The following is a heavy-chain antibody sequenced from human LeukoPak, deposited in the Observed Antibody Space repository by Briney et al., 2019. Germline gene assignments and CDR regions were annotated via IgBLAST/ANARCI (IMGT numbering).Heavy chain of an antibody. CDR1: GGSISSYY. CDR2: IYTSGST. J-gene: IGHJ4*02. CDR3: ASLNDYGDYVRTFDY. Sequence: SETLSLTCTVSGGSISSYYWSWIRQPAGKGLEWIGRIYTSGSTNYNPSLKSRVTISVDTSKNQFSLKLSSVTAADTAVYYCASLNDYGDYVRTFDYWAREPWSPSPQ. D-gene: IGHD4-17*01. V-gene: IGHV4-4*07.